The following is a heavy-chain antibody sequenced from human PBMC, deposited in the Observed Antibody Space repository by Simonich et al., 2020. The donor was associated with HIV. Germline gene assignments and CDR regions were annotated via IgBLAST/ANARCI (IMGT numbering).Heavy chain of an antibody. D-gene: IGHD3-3*01. J-gene: IGHJ4*02. CDR1: GGSFSGYY. V-gene: IGHV4-34*01. CDR3: ARRDRELILYFDY. Sequence: QVQLQQWGAGLLKPSETLSLTCAVYGGSFSGYYWSWIRQPPGEGLEWIGEINHSVIPNYKSSLNSRATISVDKSKNQFSLKLSSVTAADTAIYYCARRDRELILYFDYWGQGNMVTVSS. CDR2: INHSVIP.